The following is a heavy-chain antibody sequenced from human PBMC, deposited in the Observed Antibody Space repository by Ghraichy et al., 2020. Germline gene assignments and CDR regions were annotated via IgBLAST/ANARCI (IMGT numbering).Heavy chain of an antibody. Sequence: SETLSLTCTVSGGSISSYYWSWIRQPAGKGLEWIGRIYTSARTNYNPSLKSRVTMLVDTSKNQLSMKLSSVTAADTAVYFVARAVGATILCFDYWGQGTLVTVSS. J-gene: IGHJ4*02. V-gene: IGHV4-4*07. CDR2: IYTSART. D-gene: IGHD1-26*01. CDR3: ARAVGATILCFDY. CDR1: GGSISSYY.